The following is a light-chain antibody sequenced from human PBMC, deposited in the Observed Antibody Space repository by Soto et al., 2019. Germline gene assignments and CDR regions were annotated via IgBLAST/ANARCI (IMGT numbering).Light chain of an antibody. CDR2: DVN. J-gene: IGLJ3*02. Sequence: QSALTQPASVSGAPGQSITISCTGTSSDVGGYNSVSWYQQHPGRAPKLMISDVNKRPSRVPDRSSGSKSGNTASLTISGLQTEDEADYYCGSYAGSNTWVFGGGTKVTVL. V-gene: IGLV2-11*01. CDR3: GSYAGSNTWV. CDR1: SSDVGGYNS.